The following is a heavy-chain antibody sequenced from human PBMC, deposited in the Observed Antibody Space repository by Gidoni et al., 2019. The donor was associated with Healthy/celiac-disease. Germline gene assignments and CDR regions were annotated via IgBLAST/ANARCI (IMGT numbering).Heavy chain of an antibody. CDR2: IYSGGST. D-gene: IGHD5-18*01. Sequence: EVQLVESGGGLIQPGGSLRLSCAASGFTVSSNYMSWVRQAPGKGLEWVSVIYSGGSTYYADSVKGRFTISRDNSKNTLYLQMNSLRAEDTAVYYCARVQGDTAMVLGSFDYWGQGTLVTVSS. CDR1: GFTVSSNY. V-gene: IGHV3-53*01. J-gene: IGHJ4*02. CDR3: ARVQGDTAMVLGSFDY.